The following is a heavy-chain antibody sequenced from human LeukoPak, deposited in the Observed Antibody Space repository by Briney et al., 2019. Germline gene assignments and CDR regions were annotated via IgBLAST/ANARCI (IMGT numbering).Heavy chain of an antibody. CDR1: GFTFIAHL. CDR2: ISGLCSGI. CDR3: ARGLVGATNAFDI. D-gene: IGHD1-26*01. V-gene: IGHV3-11*04. J-gene: IGHJ3*02. Sequence: RGCLRLSCAASGFTFIAHLICCIRQVPGKGLEWGPYISGLCSGIYYEDSEKGRFTISRENAKRSLFVQMKSLRDEDTAVYYCARGLVGATNAFDIWGRGTLVTVSS.